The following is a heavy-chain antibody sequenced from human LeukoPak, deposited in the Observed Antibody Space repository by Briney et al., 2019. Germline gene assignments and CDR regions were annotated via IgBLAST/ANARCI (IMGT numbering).Heavy chain of an antibody. Sequence: SVKVSCKASGGTFSSYAISWVRQAPGQGLEWMGGIIPIFGTANYAQKFQGRVTITTDESTSTAYMELSSLRSEDTAVYYCAREWIMMADYYDSSGYGSFDYWGQGTLVTVSS. D-gene: IGHD3-22*01. J-gene: IGHJ4*02. CDR1: GGTFSSYA. V-gene: IGHV1-69*05. CDR3: AREWIMMADYYDSSGYGSFDY. CDR2: IIPIFGTA.